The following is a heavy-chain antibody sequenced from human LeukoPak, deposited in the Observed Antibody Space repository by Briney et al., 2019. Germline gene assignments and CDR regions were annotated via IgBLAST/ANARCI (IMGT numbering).Heavy chain of an antibody. CDR3: TTEGYCSGGGCYGFDN. CDR2: IKSKTDGGTT. Sequence: GGSLRLSCAASGFTFSNAWMTWVRQAPGKGLEWVGRIKSKTDGGTTDYAAPVKGRFTISRDDSKNTLYLQMNSLKTEDTAVYYCTTEGYCSGGGCYGFDNWGQGTLVTVSS. J-gene: IGHJ4*02. CDR1: GFTFSNAW. D-gene: IGHD2-15*01. V-gene: IGHV3-15*01.